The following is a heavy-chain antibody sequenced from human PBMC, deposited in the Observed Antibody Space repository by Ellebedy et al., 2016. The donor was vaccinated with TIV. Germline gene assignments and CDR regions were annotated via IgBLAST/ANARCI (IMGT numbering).Heavy chain of an antibody. D-gene: IGHD5-18*01. Sequence: PGGSLRLSCAASGFTFSDYYMSWIRQAPGKGLQWISYISNSNTGTYTSYADSVKGRFAISRDNTKNLLYLQMNSLRAEDTAMYYCATSRTIGEVYSYGQFDSWGQGTLVAVSS. CDR3: ATSRTIGEVYSYGQFDS. V-gene: IGHV3-11*06. CDR1: GFTFSDYY. CDR2: ISNSNTGT. J-gene: IGHJ4*02.